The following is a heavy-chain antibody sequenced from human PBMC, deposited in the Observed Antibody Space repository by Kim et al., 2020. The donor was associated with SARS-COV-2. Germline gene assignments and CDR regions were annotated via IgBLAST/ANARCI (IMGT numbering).Heavy chain of an antibody. CDR1: GGSFSGYY. Sequence: SETLSLTCAVYGGSFSGYYWSWIRQPPGKGLEWIGEINHSGSTNYNPSLKSRVTISVDTSKNQFSLKLSSVTAADTAVYYCARDYYGSGSYCSFDYWGQGTLVTVSS. CDR3: ARDYYGSGSYCSFDY. D-gene: IGHD3-10*01. J-gene: IGHJ4*02. CDR2: INHSGST. V-gene: IGHV4-34*01.